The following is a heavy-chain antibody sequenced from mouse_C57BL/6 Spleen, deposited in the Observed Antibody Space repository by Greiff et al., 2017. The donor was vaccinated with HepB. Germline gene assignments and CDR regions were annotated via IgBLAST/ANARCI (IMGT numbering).Heavy chain of an antibody. V-gene: IGHV1-52*01. CDR1: GYTFTSYW. CDR2: IDPSDSET. J-gene: IGHJ3*01. D-gene: IGHD2-1*01. CDR3: ARAGNYVGFAY. Sequence: QVQLQQPGAELVRPGSSVKLSCKASGYTFTSYWMHWVKQRPIQGLEWIGNIDPSDSETHYNQKFKDKATLSVDKSSSTAYMQLSSLTSEDSAVYYCARAGNYVGFAYWGQGTLVTVSA.